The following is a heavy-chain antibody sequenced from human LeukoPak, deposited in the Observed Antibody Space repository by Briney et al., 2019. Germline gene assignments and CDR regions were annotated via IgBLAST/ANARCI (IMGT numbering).Heavy chain of an antibody. V-gene: IGHV4-59*02. J-gene: IGHJ3*02. D-gene: IGHD3-10*01. CDR2: IYYSGRT. Sequence: SETLSPTCTVSGGSVSSYYWSWIRQPPGKGLEWIGCIYYSGRTNYNPSLKSRVTISLNTSKNQFSLKLSSVTAADTAVYYCARSPPDYYGSGSLNAFDIWGQGTMVTVSS. CDR1: GGSVSSYY. CDR3: ARSPPDYYGSGSLNAFDI.